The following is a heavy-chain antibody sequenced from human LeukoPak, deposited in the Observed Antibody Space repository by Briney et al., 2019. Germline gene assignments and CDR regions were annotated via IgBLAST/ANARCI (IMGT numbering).Heavy chain of an antibody. CDR1: GFTVSSNY. J-gene: IGHJ4*02. V-gene: IGHV3-66*02. CDR2: IYSGAGT. D-gene: IGHD1-26*01. Sequence: GGSLRLSCAASGFTVSSNYMSWVRQAPGKGLEWVSLIYSGAGTYYSDSVKGRFTISRDNSKNTLYLQMNSLRAEDTGVYFCAREHQVAATPFDYWGQGTLVTVPS. CDR3: AREHQVAATPFDY.